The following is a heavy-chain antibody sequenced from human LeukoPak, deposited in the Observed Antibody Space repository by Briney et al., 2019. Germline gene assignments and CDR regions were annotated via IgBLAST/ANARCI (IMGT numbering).Heavy chain of an antibody. D-gene: IGHD6-6*01. CDR1: GFTFSSYG. V-gene: IGHV3-30*02. CDR2: IRYDGSNK. J-gene: IGHJ6*03. Sequence: GGALRLSCAASGFTFSSYGMHWVRQAPGKGLEWVAFIRYDGSNKYYADSVNGRFTISRDNSKNTLYLQMNSLRAEDTAVYYCAKDKSIAGPVYYMDVWGKGTTVTVSS. CDR3: AKDKSIAGPVYYMDV.